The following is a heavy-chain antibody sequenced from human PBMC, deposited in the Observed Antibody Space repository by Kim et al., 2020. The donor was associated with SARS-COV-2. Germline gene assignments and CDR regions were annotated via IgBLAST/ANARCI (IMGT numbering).Heavy chain of an antibody. V-gene: IGHV4-39*07. Sequence: SETLSLTRAVSGGSISSSSYYWGWIRQPPGKGLEWIGTIYYSGSTYYSPSLKSRVSISVDTSKNQFSLKLNSATAADTAVYYCARGAAPATPSYWGQGTL. CDR1: GGSISSSSYY. D-gene: IGHD2-15*01. CDR2: IYYSGST. CDR3: ARGAAPATPSY. J-gene: IGHJ4*02.